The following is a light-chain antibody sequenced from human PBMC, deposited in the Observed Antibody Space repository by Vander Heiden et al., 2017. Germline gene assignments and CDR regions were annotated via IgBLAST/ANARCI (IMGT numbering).Light chain of an antibody. CDR1: NSNIGSNY. CDR2: RNN. J-gene: IGLJ2*01. V-gene: IGLV1-47*01. Sequence: QSVLTQAPSASGTPGQRVTISCSGSNSNIGSNYVYWYQQLPGTAPKRLIYRNNQRPSGVPYRFSCSKSGTSASLAISGLRSDDEADYYCAAWDDSLDNSLFGGGTKLTVL. CDR3: AAWDDSLDNSL.